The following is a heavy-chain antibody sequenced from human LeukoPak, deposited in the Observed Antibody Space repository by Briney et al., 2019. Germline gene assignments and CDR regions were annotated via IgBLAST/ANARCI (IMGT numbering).Heavy chain of an antibody. CDR2: INHSGST. Sequence: PSETLSLTCAVYGGSFSGYYWSWLRQPPGKGLEWIGEINHSGSTNYNPSLKSRVTISVDTSKNQFSLKLSSVTAAETAVYYCASDTGAGGYSYGYVYWGQGTLVTASP. J-gene: IGHJ4*02. D-gene: IGHD5-18*01. CDR3: ASDTGAGGYSYGYVY. CDR1: GGSFSGYY. V-gene: IGHV4-34*01.